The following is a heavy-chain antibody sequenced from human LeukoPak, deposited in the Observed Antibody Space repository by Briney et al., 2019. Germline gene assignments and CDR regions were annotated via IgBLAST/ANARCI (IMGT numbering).Heavy chain of an antibody. J-gene: IGHJ6*03. CDR3: ARVSGQLEPYGVYYYYMDV. V-gene: IGHV4-59*01. CDR2: IYYSGST. Sequence: PSETLSLTCNVSGGSISSYYWSWIRQPPGRGLEWIGYIYYSGSTNYNPSLKSRVTISVDTSKNQFSLKLSSATAADTAVYYCARVSGQLEPYGVYYYYMDVWGKGTTVTVSS. D-gene: IGHD1-1*01. CDR1: GGSISSYY.